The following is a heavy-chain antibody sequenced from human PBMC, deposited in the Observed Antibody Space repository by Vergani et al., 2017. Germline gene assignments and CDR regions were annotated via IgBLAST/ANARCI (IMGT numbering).Heavy chain of an antibody. D-gene: IGHD3-3*01. CDR1: GYSFTSYW. J-gene: IGHJ5*02. V-gene: IGHV5-51*01. Sequence: EVQLVQSGAEVKKPGESLKISCKGSGYSFTSYWIGWVRQMPGKGLEWMGIIYPGDSDTRYSPSFQGQVTISADKSISTAYVQWSSLKASDTAMYYCARPVCWSGYYDRWFDPWGQGTLVTVSS. CDR3: ARPVCWSGYYDRWFDP. CDR2: IYPGDSDT.